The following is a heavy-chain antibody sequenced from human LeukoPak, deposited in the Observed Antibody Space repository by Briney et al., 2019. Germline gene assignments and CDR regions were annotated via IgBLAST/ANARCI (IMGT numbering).Heavy chain of an antibody. Sequence: ASVKVSCKASGYTFTSYDINWVRQATGQGLEWMGWMNPNSGNTGYAQKFQGRVTITRNTSISTAYMELSSLRSEDTAVYYCVGVPAAIRGSWFDPWGQGTLVTVSS. CDR1: GYTFTSYD. V-gene: IGHV1-8*03. J-gene: IGHJ5*02. D-gene: IGHD2-2*02. CDR2: MNPNSGNT. CDR3: VGVPAAIRGSWFDP.